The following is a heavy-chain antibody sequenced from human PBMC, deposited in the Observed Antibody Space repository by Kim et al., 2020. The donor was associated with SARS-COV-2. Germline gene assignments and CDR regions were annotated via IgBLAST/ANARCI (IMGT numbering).Heavy chain of an antibody. CDR3: AKDGRGYSYGYRGYYYYGMDV. D-gene: IGHD5-18*01. Sequence: GGSLRLSCAASGFTFSSYGMHWVRQAPGKGLEWVAVISYDGSNKYYADSVKGRFTISRDNSKNTLYLQMNSLRAEDTAVYYCAKDGRGYSYGYRGYYYYGMDVWGQGTTVTVSS. V-gene: IGHV3-30*18. CDR2: ISYDGSNK. CDR1: GFTFSSYG. J-gene: IGHJ6*02.